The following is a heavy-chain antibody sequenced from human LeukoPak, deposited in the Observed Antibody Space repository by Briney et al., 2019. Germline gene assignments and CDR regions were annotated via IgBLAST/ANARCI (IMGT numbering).Heavy chain of an antibody. J-gene: IGHJ4*02. D-gene: IGHD3-22*01. Sequence: GGSLRLSCAASGSTFSSYGMHWVRQAPGKGLEWVAFIRYDGSNKYYADSVKGRFTISRDNSKNTLYLQMNSLRAEDTAVYYCAKPDKGPYYYDSSGSGFDYWGRGTLVTVSS. CDR2: IRYDGSNK. CDR1: GSTFSSYG. CDR3: AKPDKGPYYYDSSGSGFDY. V-gene: IGHV3-30*02.